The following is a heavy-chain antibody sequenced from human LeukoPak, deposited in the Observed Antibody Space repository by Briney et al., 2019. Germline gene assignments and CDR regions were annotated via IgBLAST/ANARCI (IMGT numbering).Heavy chain of an antibody. J-gene: IGHJ4*02. D-gene: IGHD3-3*01. V-gene: IGHV5-51*01. CDR2: IYPDDSNI. CDR1: GYRFSTYW. Sequence: GESLKISCKGSGYRFSTYWIAWVRQMPGKGLEWMGIIYPDDSNISYSPSFQGQVTISADKSTSTAYLQWSTLKASDTAKYYCARRSSYSPAAGFNLGGQGTLVTVSS. CDR3: ARRSSYSPAAGFNL.